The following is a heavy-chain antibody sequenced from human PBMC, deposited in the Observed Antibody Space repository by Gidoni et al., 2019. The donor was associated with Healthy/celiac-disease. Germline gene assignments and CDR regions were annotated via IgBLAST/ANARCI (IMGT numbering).Heavy chain of an antibody. Sequence: EVQLVESGGGLVQPGRSLSLSCAASGFTFDDYAMHWVRKAPGKGLEWVSGISWNSGSIGYAYSVKGRFTISRDNAKNSLYLQMNSLRAEDTALYYCAKDTGIRSDFGSGYYLGVNWFDPWGQGTLVTVSS. V-gene: IGHV3-9*01. CDR2: ISWNSGSI. J-gene: IGHJ5*02. CDR3: AKDTGIRSDFGSGYYLGVNWFDP. CDR1: GFTFDDYA. D-gene: IGHD3-3*01.